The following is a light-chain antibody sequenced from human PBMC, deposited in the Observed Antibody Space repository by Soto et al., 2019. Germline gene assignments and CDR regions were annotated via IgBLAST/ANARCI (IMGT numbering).Light chain of an antibody. CDR1: AGPVTSGLY. Sequence: QAVVTQEPSLTVSTGGTVTLTCASSAGPVTSGLYPDWFQQKPGQAPTTLIFATTHKPSSTPARFSGSLLGGKAARTLSGALPEDEADYFCMLSYSGTRGVFGTGTKLTVL. J-gene: IGLJ1*01. CDR2: ATT. CDR3: MLSYSGTRGV. V-gene: IGLV7-46*01.